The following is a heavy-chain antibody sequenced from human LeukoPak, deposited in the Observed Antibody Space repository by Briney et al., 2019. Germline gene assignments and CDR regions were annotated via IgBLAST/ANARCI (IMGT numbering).Heavy chain of an antibody. CDR2: ISSSSSYI. J-gene: IGHJ4*02. V-gene: IGHV3-21*04. D-gene: IGHD3-22*01. CDR1: GFTFSSYS. CDR3: PRNYYHSSGYSHFDY. Sequence: GGSLRLSCAASGFTFSSYSVNWVRQAPGKGLEWVSSISSSSSYIYYADSVKGRFTISRDNAKNSLYLQMNSLRAGDTAVYYCPRNYYHSSGYSHFDYWGQGTLVTVSS.